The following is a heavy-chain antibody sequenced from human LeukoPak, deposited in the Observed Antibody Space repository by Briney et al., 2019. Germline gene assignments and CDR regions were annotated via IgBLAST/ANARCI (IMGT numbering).Heavy chain of an antibody. Sequence: SETLSLTCTVSGGSISSSFYYWGWIRQPPGKGLEWIGYIYYSGSTNYNPSLKSRVTISVDTSKNQFSLKLSSVTAADTAVYYCATQHIWGQGTLVTVSS. CDR1: GGSISSSFYY. V-gene: IGHV4-61*05. CDR2: IYYSGST. CDR3: ATQHI. D-gene: IGHD2-21*01. J-gene: IGHJ4*02.